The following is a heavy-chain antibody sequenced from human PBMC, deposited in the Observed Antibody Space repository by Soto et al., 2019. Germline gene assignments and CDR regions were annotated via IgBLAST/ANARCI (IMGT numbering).Heavy chain of an antibody. V-gene: IGHV1-69*01. CDR1: GGTFSSYA. CDR3: GPSYGDVPYYYYYCMDV. D-gene: IGHD4-17*01. CDR2: LIPIFGTA. Sequence: QVQLVQSGAEVKKPGSSVKVSCKASGGTFSSYAISWVRQAPGQGLEWMGGLIPIFGTANYEQQFQGRVTITADESTSTAYMELSSLRSEDRTVYYCGPSYGDVPYYYYYCMDVWVQGSTLTVSS. J-gene: IGHJ6*02.